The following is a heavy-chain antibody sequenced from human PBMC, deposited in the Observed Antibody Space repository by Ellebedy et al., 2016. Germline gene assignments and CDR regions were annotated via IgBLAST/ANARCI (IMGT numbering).Heavy chain of an antibody. CDR2: ISGTNVE. J-gene: IGHJ4*02. Sequence: GGSLRLSXKTSGFAFDDSAINWVRQAPGRGLEWVAYISGTNVEFYADSVRGRFSISRENAKKSVYLDMVSLRVDDTAVYYCGKDLPNGAIDYWGQGVLVTVSS. D-gene: IGHD2-8*01. V-gene: IGHV3-69-1*01. CDR3: GKDLPNGAIDY. CDR1: GFAFDDSA.